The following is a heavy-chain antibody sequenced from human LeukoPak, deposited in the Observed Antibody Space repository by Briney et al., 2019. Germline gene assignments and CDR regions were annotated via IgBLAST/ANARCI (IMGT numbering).Heavy chain of an antibody. J-gene: IGHJ5*02. CDR2: ISGSGGST. Sequence: GGSLRLSCAASGFTFSSYAMSWVRQAPGKGLEWVSAISGSGGSTYYADSVKGRFTISRDNSKNTLYLQMNSLRAEDTAVYYCAKDVSAGIAADGFDPWGQGTLVTDSS. D-gene: IGHD6-13*01. CDR3: AKDVSAGIAADGFDP. V-gene: IGHV3-23*01. CDR1: GFTFSSYA.